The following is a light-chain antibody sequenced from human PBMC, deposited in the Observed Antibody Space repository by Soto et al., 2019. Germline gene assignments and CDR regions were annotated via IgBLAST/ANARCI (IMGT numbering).Light chain of an antibody. CDR3: QQYNSYSPWT. Sequence: DIQMTQSPSTLSASVGDRVTITCRASQSISSWLAWYQQKPGKAPKLLIYDASSLESGVPSRFSGSGSGTEFTLTIRSLQPDHFATYYCQQYNSYSPWTFGQGTKVEIK. CDR2: DAS. CDR1: QSISSW. V-gene: IGKV1-5*01. J-gene: IGKJ1*01.